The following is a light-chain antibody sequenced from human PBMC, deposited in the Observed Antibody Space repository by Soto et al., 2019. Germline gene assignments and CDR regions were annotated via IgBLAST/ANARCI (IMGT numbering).Light chain of an antibody. CDR3: QQYYSPPYT. V-gene: IGKV4-1*01. CDR1: QSVLFSTNNKNF. CDR2: WAS. Sequence: DIVMTQSPDSLAVSLGERATVNCKSSQSVLFSTNNKNFLAWYQQKPGQPPKLLLYWASTRESGVPDRFSGSRSGTDFTLTINSLQAEDVALYYCQQYYSPPYTFGQGTKVEIK. J-gene: IGKJ2*01.